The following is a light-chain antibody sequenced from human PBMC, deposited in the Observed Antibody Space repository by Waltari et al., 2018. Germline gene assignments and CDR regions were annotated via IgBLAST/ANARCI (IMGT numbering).Light chain of an antibody. CDR2: DAS. CDR1: QDISSSY. Sequence: EIVLTQSPGTLSLSPGQRATLSCRASQDISSSYLAWHQQRPGQAPRLLIYDASSRATGVPDRFSGSGSGTDFTLTISGLEPEDVAVYYCQQYDTSTEWTFCQGTKVEIK. J-gene: IGKJ1*01. CDR3: QQYDTSTEWT. V-gene: IGKV3-20*01.